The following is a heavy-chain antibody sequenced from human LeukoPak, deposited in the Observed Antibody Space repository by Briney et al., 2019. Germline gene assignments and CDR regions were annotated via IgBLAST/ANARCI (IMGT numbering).Heavy chain of an antibody. Sequence: GGSLRLSCAASGFTFSSYEMNWVRQAPGKGLESVSYISSSGSTTIYYADSVKGRFTISRDNAKKSLYLQMNSLRAEDTAVYYCARDGGYRYGSFDYWGQGTLVTVSS. D-gene: IGHD5-18*01. V-gene: IGHV3-48*03. CDR3: ARDGGYRYGSFDY. J-gene: IGHJ4*02. CDR1: GFTFSSYE. CDR2: ISSSGSTTI.